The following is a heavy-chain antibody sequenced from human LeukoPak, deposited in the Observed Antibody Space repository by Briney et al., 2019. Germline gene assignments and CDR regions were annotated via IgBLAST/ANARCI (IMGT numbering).Heavy chain of an antibody. Sequence: GGSLRLSCGASGFTFNSYNMNRVRQAPGKGLEWVSYISSSSSIIYYTDSVKGRFTISRDNAKNSLYLQMNSLRAEDTAMYFCAGDDSSGYFFDFWGQGTLVTVSS. CDR3: AGDDSSGYFFDF. J-gene: IGHJ4*02. CDR2: ISSSSSII. V-gene: IGHV3-48*01. D-gene: IGHD3-22*01. CDR1: GFTFNSYN.